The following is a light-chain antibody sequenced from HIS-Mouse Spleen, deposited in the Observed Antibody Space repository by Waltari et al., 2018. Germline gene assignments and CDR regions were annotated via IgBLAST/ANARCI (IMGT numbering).Light chain of an antibody. CDR3: QQYYSTPLT. J-gene: IGKJ4*01. CDR1: QSVLYSSNNKNY. V-gene: IGKV4-1*01. CDR2: WAS. Sequence: DIAMPQSPDPLAVCLGERATIHCKPSQSVLYSSNNKNYLAWYQQKPGQPPKLLIYWASTRESGVPDRFSGSGSGTDFTLTISSLQAEDVAVYYCQQYYSTPLTFGGGTKVEIK.